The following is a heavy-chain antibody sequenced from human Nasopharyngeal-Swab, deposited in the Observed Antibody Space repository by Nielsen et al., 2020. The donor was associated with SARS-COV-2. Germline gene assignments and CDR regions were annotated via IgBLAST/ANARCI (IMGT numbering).Heavy chain of an antibody. J-gene: IGHJ6*02. CDR2: TYYRSKWKS. V-gene: IGHV6-1*01. CDR1: GDSVSNNGAT. D-gene: IGHD6-25*01. Sequence: SQTLSLTCVISGDSVSNNGATWNWIRQSPSGGLEWLGRTYYRSKWKSDYAVSVTSRLTINPDTSKNQFSLQLSSVTPEDTAIYYCARGGVYYYGMDVWGQGTTVTVSS. CDR3: ARGGVYYYGMDV.